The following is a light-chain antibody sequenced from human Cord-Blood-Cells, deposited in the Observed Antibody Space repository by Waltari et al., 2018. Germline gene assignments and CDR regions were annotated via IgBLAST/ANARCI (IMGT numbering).Light chain of an antibody. CDR3: QQRSNWPRT. CDR1: QSVSSS. J-gene: IGKJ4*01. Sequence: EIVLTQSPATLSLSPVERATLSCRASQSVSSSLAWYQQKPGQAPRLLIYDASNRATGITARFSGSGSGTDFTLTISSLEPEDFAVYYCQQRSNWPRTFGGGTKVEIK. CDR2: DAS. V-gene: IGKV3-11*01.